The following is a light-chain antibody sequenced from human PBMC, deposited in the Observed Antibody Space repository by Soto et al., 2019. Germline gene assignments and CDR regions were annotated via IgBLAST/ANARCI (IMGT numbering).Light chain of an antibody. CDR2: GVS. V-gene: IGLV2-14*03. Sequence: QSVLTQPASVSGSPGQSITISCTGTSSDVGGYNYVSWYQHHPGKAPKLIIFGVSNRPSGISNRFSGSKSGNTASLTISGLQAEDEADYYCISYTSSSPYVFGTGTKVTVL. CDR3: ISYTSSSPYV. J-gene: IGLJ1*01. CDR1: SSDVGGYNY.